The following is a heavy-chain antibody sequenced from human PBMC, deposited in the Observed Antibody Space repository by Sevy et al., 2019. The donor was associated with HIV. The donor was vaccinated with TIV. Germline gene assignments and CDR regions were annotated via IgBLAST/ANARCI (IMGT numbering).Heavy chain of an antibody. CDR2: ISGSDDSGGDDTI. CDR3: ERDHVKDGKGGDYYYHAMDV. D-gene: IGHD3-16*01. Sequence: GGSLRLSCTASGFTLSDYYMSWIRQAPGKGLQWISYISGSDDSGGDDTIYYADSVKGRFTISRDNAKNSLYLQMSSLRADDTAVYYCERDHVKDGKGGDYYYHAMDVWGRGTTVTVSS. V-gene: IGHV3-11*01. CDR1: GFTLSDYY. J-gene: IGHJ6*02.